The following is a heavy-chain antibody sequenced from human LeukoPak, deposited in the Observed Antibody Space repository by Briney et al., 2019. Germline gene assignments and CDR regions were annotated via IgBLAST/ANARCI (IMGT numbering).Heavy chain of an antibody. Sequence: GGSLRLFCAASGFTFSDYYMSWIRQAPGKGLEWVSYISSSGSTIYYADSVKGRFTISRDNAKNSLYLQMNSLRAEDTAVYYCARSTYYDILTGYWNNWFDPWGQGTLVTVSS. J-gene: IGHJ5*02. CDR3: ARSTYYDILTGYWNNWFDP. CDR2: ISSSGSTI. CDR1: GFTFSDYY. V-gene: IGHV3-11*04. D-gene: IGHD3-9*01.